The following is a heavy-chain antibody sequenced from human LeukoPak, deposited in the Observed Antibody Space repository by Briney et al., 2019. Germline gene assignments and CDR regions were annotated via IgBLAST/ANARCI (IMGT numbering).Heavy chain of an antibody. Sequence: ASVKVSCKASGYTFTSYAMHWVRQAPGQRLEWMGWNNAGNGNTKYSQKFQGRVTITRDTSASTAYMELSSLRSEDTAVYYCARVMRFSYYYYGMDVWGQGTTVTVSS. D-gene: IGHD3-10*01. J-gene: IGHJ6*02. CDR1: GYTFTSYA. CDR2: NNAGNGNT. CDR3: ARVMRFSYYYYGMDV. V-gene: IGHV1-3*01.